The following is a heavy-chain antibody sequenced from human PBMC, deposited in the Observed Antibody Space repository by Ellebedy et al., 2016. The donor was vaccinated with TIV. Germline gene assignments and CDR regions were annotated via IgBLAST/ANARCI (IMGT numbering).Heavy chain of an antibody. J-gene: IGHJ6*02. CDR3: AREDLLSSSSSDHYGMDV. V-gene: IGHV1-46*01. CDR1: GYTFSTYY. CDR2: IHPSGGST. Sequence: AASVKVSCKASGYTFSTYYMHWVRRAPGQGLEWVGIIHPSGGSTIYAQKFQGRVTMTRDTSTSTVYMELSSLRSEDTAVYFCAREDLLSSSSSDHYGMDVWGQGTTVTVSS. D-gene: IGHD6-6*01.